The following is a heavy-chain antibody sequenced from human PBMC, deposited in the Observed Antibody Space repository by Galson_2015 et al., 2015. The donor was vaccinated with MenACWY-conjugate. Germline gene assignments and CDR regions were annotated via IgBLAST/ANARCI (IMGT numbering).Heavy chain of an antibody. Sequence: SLRLSCAASGFTFSRYWMHWVRQTPEKGLVWVSRINSDGSRTTYADSVKGRFTISRDNAKNTLYLQMNSLRAEDTSVYYCARDYYDPLSAQHMDVWGKGTTVTVSS. J-gene: IGHJ6*03. CDR1: GFTFSRYW. CDR2: INSDGSRT. V-gene: IGHV3-74*01. CDR3: ARDYYDPLSAQHMDV. D-gene: IGHD3-3*01.